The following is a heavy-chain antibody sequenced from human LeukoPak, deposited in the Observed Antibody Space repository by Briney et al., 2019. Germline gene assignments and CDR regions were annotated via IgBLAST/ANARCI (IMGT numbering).Heavy chain of an antibody. Sequence: SETLSLTCTVSGGSISGRPYYWGWIRQPPGKGLEWIGGAYYTGNTYYNSSLKSRVTISLDTSKNQFSLKLNSVTAADTAVYYCARGAYFDSWGRGTLFTVSS. CDR1: GGSISGRPYY. D-gene: IGHD3-16*01. CDR2: AYYTGNT. CDR3: ARGAYFDS. J-gene: IGHJ4*02. V-gene: IGHV4-39*07.